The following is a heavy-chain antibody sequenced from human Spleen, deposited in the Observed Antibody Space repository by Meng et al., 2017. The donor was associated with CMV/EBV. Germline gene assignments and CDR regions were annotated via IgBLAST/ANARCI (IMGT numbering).Heavy chain of an antibody. CDR3: ARDRGYCSSTSCYYYGMDV. D-gene: IGHD2-2*01. Sequence: ETLSLTCTVSGGSISSYYWSWIRQPPGKGLEWIGYIYYSGSTNYNPSLKSRVTISVDTSKNQFSLKLSSVTAADTAVYYCARDRGYCSSTSCYYYGMDVWGQGTTVTVSS. J-gene: IGHJ6*02. V-gene: IGHV4-59*01. CDR2: IYYSGST. CDR1: GGSISSYY.